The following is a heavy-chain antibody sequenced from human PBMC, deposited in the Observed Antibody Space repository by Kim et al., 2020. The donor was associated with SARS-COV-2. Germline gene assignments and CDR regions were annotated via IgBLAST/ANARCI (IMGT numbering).Heavy chain of an antibody. V-gene: IGHV3-23*01. Sequence: GSTYYADSVKGRFTISRDNSKNTLDLEMNSLRAEDTAVYYCAKDNDYWGQGTLVTVSS. J-gene: IGHJ4*02. CDR3: AKDNDY. CDR2: GST.